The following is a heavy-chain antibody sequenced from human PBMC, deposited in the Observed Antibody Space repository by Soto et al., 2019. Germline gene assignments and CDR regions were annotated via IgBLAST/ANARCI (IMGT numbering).Heavy chain of an antibody. J-gene: IGHJ4*02. CDR1: GGTFRNYP. CDR2: IFPLTDIP. Sequence: QVQLVQSGTEVKKPGSSVKVSCKASGGTFRNYPINWVRQAPGQGLEWMGSIFPLTDIPDYAQNFQARLTITANKSTSKADMEWSSLTSDDTALYFCARGPLVVLNYFESWGQGTLVTVSS. CDR3: ARGPLVVLNYFES. V-gene: IGHV1-69*02.